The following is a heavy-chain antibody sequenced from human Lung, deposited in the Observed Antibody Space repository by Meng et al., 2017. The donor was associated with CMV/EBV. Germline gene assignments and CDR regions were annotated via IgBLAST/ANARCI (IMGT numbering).Heavy chain of an antibody. CDR2: ISAHAGNI. CDR3: ARDRYYHYVDF. V-gene: IGHV1-18*01. Sequence: ASXXVSCKASGYCFTTYGISWGQQAPGQGLEWMGWISAHAGNINYAQKFQGRVTMTTDTSTSTAYMELRSLRFGDTAVYYCARDRYYHYVDFGAQGTLVTVSS. CDR1: GYCFTTYG. J-gene: IGHJ4*02. D-gene: IGHD2-15*01.